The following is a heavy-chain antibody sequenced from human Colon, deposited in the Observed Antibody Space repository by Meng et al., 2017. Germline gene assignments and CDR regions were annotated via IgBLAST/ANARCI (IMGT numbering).Heavy chain of an antibody. J-gene: IGHJ4*02. V-gene: IGHV1-3*01. D-gene: IGHD3-10*01. CDR3: ARGEEGDT. CDR1: GYTFTRYP. Sequence: QVQLVQSGAEVKKPGASVKVSCKTSGYTFTRYPIHWVRQAPGLRLEWMGLIRAGNGNTKYSQKFQGRVTITRDTSASTSYMEFSGLTSEDTAVYYCARGEEGDTWGQGTLVTVSS. CDR2: IRAGNGNT.